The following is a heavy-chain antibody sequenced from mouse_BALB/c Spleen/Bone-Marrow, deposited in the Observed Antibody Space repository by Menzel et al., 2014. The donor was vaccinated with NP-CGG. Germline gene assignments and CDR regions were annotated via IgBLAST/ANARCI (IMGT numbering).Heavy chain of an antibody. CDR1: GFAFTSYD. Sequence: EVHLVESGGGLVKPGGSLKLACAASGFAFTSYDKSWVRQTPEKRLEWVAYISSGVGSTYYPDTVKGRFTISRDNAKNTLYLQMSSLKSEDTAMFYCARRVGRGGFAYWGQGTLVTVSA. CDR3: ARRVGRGGFAY. CDR2: ISSGVGST. V-gene: IGHV5-12-1*01. J-gene: IGHJ3*01.